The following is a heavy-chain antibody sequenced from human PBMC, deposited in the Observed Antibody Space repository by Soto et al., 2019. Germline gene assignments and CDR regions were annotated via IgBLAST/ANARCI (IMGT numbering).Heavy chain of an antibody. D-gene: IGHD3-10*01. CDR1: GFTFSSYE. V-gene: IGHV3-48*03. CDR3: ARDDGLGLAPHYGRDV. CDR2: ISSSGSTI. Sequence: GGSLRLSCAASGFTFSSYEMNWVRQAPGKGLEWVSYISSSGSTIFYADSVKGRFTISRDNAKNSLYLQMNSLRAEDTAVYYCARDDGLGLAPHYGRDVWGPGTTVTVSS. J-gene: IGHJ6*02.